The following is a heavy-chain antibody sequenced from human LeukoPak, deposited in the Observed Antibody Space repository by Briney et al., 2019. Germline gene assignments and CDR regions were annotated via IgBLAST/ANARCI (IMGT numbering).Heavy chain of an antibody. CDR1: GFTFGDYA. J-gene: IGHJ3*02. Sequence: GRSLRLSCTASGFTFGDYAMSWVRQAPGKGLEWVAFISSKASGWTTEYAASVKGRFTISRDDSKSNAYLQMNSLKTEDTAVYYCTSFYYYGSGSYYTVYGAFDIWGQGTMVTVSS. CDR3: TSFYYYGSGSYYTVYGAFDI. V-gene: IGHV3-49*04. D-gene: IGHD3-10*01. CDR2: ISSKASGWTT.